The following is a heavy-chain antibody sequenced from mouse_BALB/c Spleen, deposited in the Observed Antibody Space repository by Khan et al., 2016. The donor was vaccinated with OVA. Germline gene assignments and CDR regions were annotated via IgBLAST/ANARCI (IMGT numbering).Heavy chain of an antibody. J-gene: IGHJ2*01. V-gene: IGHV4-1*02. CDR3: ARLYYYGFFDC. D-gene: IGHD1-1*01. CDR2: INPDSSTI. Sequence: EVKLLESGGGLVQPGGSLKLSCAASGFDFSGYWMSWVRQAPGKGLEWIGEINPDSSTINYTPSLKDKFIISRDNAKNTLYLQMSKVRSEATALYYCARLYYYGFFDCWGQGTTLTVSS. CDR1: GFDFSGYW.